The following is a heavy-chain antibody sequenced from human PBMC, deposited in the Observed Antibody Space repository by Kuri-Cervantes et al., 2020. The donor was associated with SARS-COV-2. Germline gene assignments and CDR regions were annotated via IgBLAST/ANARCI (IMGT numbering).Heavy chain of an antibody. D-gene: IGHD5-12*01. Sequence: LSLTCAASGFSFSDYYMSWVRQAPGKGLEWVSSISSSSSYIYYADSVKGRFTISRDNAKNSLYLQMNSLRAEDTAVYYCARGISYSGYDLDYWGQGTLVTVSS. CDR3: ARGISYSGYDLDY. V-gene: IGHV3-11*06. CDR2: ISSSSSYI. J-gene: IGHJ4*02. CDR1: GFSFSDYY.